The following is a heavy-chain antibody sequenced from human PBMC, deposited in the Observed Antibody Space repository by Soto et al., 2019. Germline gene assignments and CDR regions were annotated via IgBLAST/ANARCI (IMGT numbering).Heavy chain of an antibody. V-gene: IGHV1-2*04. Sequence: ASVKVSCKASGYTFTGYYMHWVRQAPGQGLEWMGWINPNSGGTNYAPKFQGWVTMTRDTSISTAYMELSRLRSDDTAVYYCARAGPVSGGGHVGLDFDHWGQGTLVTVSS. CDR2: INPNSGGT. J-gene: IGHJ4*02. D-gene: IGHD1-26*01. CDR3: ARAGPVSGGGHVGLDFDH. CDR1: GYTFTGYY.